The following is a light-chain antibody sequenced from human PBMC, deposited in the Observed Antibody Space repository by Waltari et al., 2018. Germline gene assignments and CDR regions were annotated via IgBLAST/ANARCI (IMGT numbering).Light chain of an antibody. Sequence: DIVMTQSPDSLSVSLGERATINCKSRQSVLYHSDNKNYLAWYQQKPGQPPKLLIYWASTRESGVPDRFSGSGSGTDFTLTISSLQAEDVAVYYCQQYYGTPPTFGQGTKVEIK. V-gene: IGKV4-1*01. CDR2: WAS. CDR3: QQYYGTPPT. J-gene: IGKJ1*01. CDR1: QSVLYHSDNKNY.